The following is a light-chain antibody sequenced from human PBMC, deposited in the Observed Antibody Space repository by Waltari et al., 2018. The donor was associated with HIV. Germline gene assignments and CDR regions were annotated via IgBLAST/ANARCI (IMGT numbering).Light chain of an antibody. V-gene: IGLV2-8*01. Sequence: QSALTQPPSASGSPGQSVTVSCTGTSSDIGYFNYVSWYQQHPGKAPKLLLYDVNKRPSGVPDRFFASRSGATASLTGSGLLAEDEADYYCAAYAGNNLVIFGGGTKVTV. CDR2: DVN. CDR1: SSDIGYFNY. J-gene: IGLJ2*01. CDR3: AAYAGNNLVI.